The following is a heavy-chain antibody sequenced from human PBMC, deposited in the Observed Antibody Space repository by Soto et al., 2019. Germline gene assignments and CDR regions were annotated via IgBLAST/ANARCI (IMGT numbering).Heavy chain of an antibody. CDR2: IYYSGST. J-gene: IGHJ4*02. V-gene: IGHV4-59*01. D-gene: IGHD1-26*01. CDR3: ARAALGATRRCGRYYFAY. CDR1: GGSISSYY. Sequence: QVQLQESGPGLVKPSETLSLTCTVSGGSISSYYWSWIRQPPGKVLEWLGYIYYSGSTNYNPSLKSRVTRSVDTSKNQFSLKLSSVTAADTAVYYCARAALGATRRCGRYYFAYWGQGPLVTVSS.